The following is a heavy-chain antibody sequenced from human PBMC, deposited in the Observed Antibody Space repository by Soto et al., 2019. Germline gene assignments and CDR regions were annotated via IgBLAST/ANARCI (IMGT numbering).Heavy chain of an antibody. J-gene: IGHJ4*02. CDR3: ARDEGGP. CDR1: GDSVCSNSAA. Sequence: SQTLSLTCAISGDSVCSNSAAWSWIRQSPSRGLEWLGRTYYRSKWNSNYAVSVKGRVTINPDTSKNQFSLQLNSVTPEDTAVYYCARDEGGPWGQGTLVTVSS. V-gene: IGHV6-1*01. CDR2: TYYRSKWNS.